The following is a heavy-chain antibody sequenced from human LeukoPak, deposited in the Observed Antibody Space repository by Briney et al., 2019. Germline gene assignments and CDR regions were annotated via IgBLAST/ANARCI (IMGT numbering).Heavy chain of an antibody. CDR1: GFTFSSYE. J-gene: IGHJ4*02. Sequence: PGGSLRLSCAASGFTFSSYEMNWVRQAPGKGLEWVSYISSSGSTIYYADSVKGRFTISRDNAKNSLYLQMNSLRAEDTAVYYCARGAGYSSGWYHRNDYWGQGTLVTVSS. V-gene: IGHV3-48*03. CDR3: ARGAGYSSGWYHRNDY. CDR2: ISSSGSTI. D-gene: IGHD6-19*01.